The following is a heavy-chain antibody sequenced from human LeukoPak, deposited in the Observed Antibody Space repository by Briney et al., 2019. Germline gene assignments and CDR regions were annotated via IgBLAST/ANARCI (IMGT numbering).Heavy chain of an antibody. D-gene: IGHD3-16*02. CDR2: MSGDVAAT. J-gene: IGHJ4*02. CDR1: GFTLTSYA. V-gene: IGHV3-23*01. CDR3: AKSDCSSVYCYVFDL. Sequence: PGGSLRLSCAASGFTLTSYAMSWVRQAPGKGLEWVSAMSGDVAATYYADSVKGRFTISRDTTKSTLFLQMSGLRAENTATYYCAKSDCSSVYCYVFDLWGQGTLVTVSS.